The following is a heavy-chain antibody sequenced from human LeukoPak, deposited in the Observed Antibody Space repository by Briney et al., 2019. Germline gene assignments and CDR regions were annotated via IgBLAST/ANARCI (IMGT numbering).Heavy chain of an antibody. CDR2: IYYSGST. CDR1: GGSISSYY. CDR3: AEGVRGPQGWFDP. Sequence: KPSETLSLTCTVSGGSISSYYWSWIRQPPGKGLEWIGYIYYSGSTNYNPSLKSRVTISVDTSKNQFSLKLSSVTAADTAVYYCAEGVRGPQGWFDPWGQGTLVTVSS. D-gene: IGHD3-10*01. J-gene: IGHJ5*02. V-gene: IGHV4-59*01.